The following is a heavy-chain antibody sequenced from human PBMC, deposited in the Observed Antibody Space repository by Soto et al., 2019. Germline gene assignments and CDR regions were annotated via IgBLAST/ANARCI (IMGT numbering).Heavy chain of an antibody. J-gene: IGHJ4*02. V-gene: IGHV1-3*01. D-gene: IGHD3-3*01. Sequence: ASVKVSCKGSGYTFTSYAMHWVRQAPGQRLEWMGWINAGNGNTKYSQKFQGRVTITRDTSASTAYMELSSLRSEDTAVYYCARGFPNYGFWSGAPDFDYWGQGTLVTVSS. CDR2: INAGNGNT. CDR3: ARGFPNYGFWSGAPDFDY. CDR1: GYTFTSYA.